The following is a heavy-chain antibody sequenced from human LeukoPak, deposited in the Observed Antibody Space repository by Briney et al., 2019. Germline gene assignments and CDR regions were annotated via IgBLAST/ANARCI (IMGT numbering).Heavy chain of an antibody. CDR3: ARGPMVRGVIYWFDP. D-gene: IGHD3-10*01. Sequence: GGSVTVSCKASGGTFSSYAISWVRQAPGQGLEWMGGIIPIFGTANYAQKFQGRVTITADKSTSTAYMELSSLRSEDTAVYYCARGPMVRGVIYWFDPWGQGTLVTVSS. CDR1: GGTFSSYA. J-gene: IGHJ5*02. CDR2: IIPIFGTA. V-gene: IGHV1-69*06.